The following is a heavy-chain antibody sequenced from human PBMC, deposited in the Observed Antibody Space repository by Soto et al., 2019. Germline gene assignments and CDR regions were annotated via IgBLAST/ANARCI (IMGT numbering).Heavy chain of an antibody. Sequence: GASVKVCCKASGYTFTSYGISWVRQEKEQGLEWMGWISAYNGNTNYAQKLQGRVTMTTDTSTSTAYMELRSLRSDDTAVYYCARGHPSTVTKYYFDYWGQGTLVTVSS. D-gene: IGHD4-4*01. CDR2: ISAYNGNT. CDR1: GYTFTSYG. CDR3: ARGHPSTVTKYYFDY. J-gene: IGHJ4*02. V-gene: IGHV1-18*01.